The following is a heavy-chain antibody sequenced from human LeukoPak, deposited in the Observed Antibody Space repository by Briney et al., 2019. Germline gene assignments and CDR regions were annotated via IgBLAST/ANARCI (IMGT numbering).Heavy chain of an antibody. CDR2: VDTSGST. Sequence: TSETLSLTCSVSSGSISSSYWTWVRQSAWKGLEWIGRVDTSGSTHYNPPLKGRATMSLDTSKYQFSLRLTSVTVANTAVYYCARGLGGASYYMDVWGKGTTVTVSS. J-gene: IGHJ6*03. CDR1: SGSISSSY. CDR3: ARGLGGASYYMDV. V-gene: IGHV4-4*07. D-gene: IGHD3-16*01.